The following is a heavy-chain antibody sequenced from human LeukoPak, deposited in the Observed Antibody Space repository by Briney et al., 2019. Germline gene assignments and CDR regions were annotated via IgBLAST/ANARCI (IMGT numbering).Heavy chain of an antibody. V-gene: IGHV4-59*01. J-gene: IGHJ6*02. Sequence: SETLSLTCTVSGGSISSYYWSWIRQPPGKGLEWIGYIYYSGSTNYNPSLKSRVTISVDTSKNQFSLKLSSVTAADTAVYYCARVSGGGYSYGLKWDYYYYGMDVWGQGTTVTVSS. CDR3: ARVSGGGYSYGLKWDYYYYGMDV. D-gene: IGHD5-18*01. CDR2: IYYSGST. CDR1: GGSISSYY.